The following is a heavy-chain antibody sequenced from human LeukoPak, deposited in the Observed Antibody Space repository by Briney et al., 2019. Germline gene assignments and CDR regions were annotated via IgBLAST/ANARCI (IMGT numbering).Heavy chain of an antibody. Sequence: GASVKVSCKASGGTFSSYAISWARQAPGQGLEWMGGIIPIFGTANYAQKFQGRVTITADKSTSTAYMELSSLRSEDTAVYYCARDSMVRGVIPMGDAFDIWGQGTMVTVSS. CDR3: ARDSMVRGVIPMGDAFDI. D-gene: IGHD3-10*01. J-gene: IGHJ3*02. CDR2: IIPIFGTA. CDR1: GGTFSSYA. V-gene: IGHV1-69*06.